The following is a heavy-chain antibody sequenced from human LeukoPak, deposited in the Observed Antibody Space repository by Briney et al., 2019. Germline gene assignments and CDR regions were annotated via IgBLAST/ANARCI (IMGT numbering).Heavy chain of an antibody. CDR3: ARLGVGATRDAFDI. V-gene: IGHV3-20*04. Sequence: LGGAVRLSCASSGFIFDDYGMSWVRPARARGLEWVSGINWNGGSTGYADSVKGRFTISRDNAKNSLYLQMNSLRAEDTALYYCARLGVGATRDAFDIWGQGTMVTVSS. CDR1: GFIFDDYG. D-gene: IGHD1-26*01. J-gene: IGHJ3*02. CDR2: INWNGGST.